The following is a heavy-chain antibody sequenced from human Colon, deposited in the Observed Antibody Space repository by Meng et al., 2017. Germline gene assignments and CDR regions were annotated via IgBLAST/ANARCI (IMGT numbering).Heavy chain of an antibody. V-gene: IGHV3-21*01. J-gene: IGHJ4*02. Sequence: ESLKISCAASGFTFSTYSMNWVRQAPGKGLEWVSYISSSGSYIYYADALKGRFTISRDNAKNSLYLQMNSLRAEDTAVYHCARNRDGYNYDYHFDYWAQGTLVTVSS. CDR3: ARNRDGYNYDYHFDY. CDR1: GFTFSTYS. CDR2: ISSSGSYI. D-gene: IGHD5-24*01.